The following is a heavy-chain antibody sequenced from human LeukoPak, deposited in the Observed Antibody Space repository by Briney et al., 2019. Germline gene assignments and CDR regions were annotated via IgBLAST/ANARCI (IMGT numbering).Heavy chain of an antibody. V-gene: IGHV3-23*01. J-gene: IGHJ4*02. Sequence: PGGSLRLSRAASGFTFSSYAVSWVRQAPGKGLEWVSSISGSGGSTYSADSVKGRFTISRDNSKNTLYLQMNSLRAEDTALYYCAKDRSCTNDIRHGDFDYWGQGTLVTVSS. CDR1: GFTFSSYA. CDR3: AKDRSCTNDIRHGDFDY. D-gene: IGHD2-8*01. CDR2: ISGSGGST.